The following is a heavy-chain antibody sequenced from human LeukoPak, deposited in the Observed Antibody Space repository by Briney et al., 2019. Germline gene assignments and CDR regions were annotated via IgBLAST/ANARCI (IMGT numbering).Heavy chain of an antibody. J-gene: IGHJ6*02. CDR3: ARDQTLPHYYYYGMDV. Sequence: GALRLSCAASGFTFSDYYMSWIRQAPGKGLEWVSYISSSGSTIYYADSVKGRFTISRDNAKNSLYLQMNSLRAEDTAVYYCARDQTLPHYYYYGMDVWGQGTTVTVSS. V-gene: IGHV3-11*01. D-gene: IGHD1-26*01. CDR2: ISSSGSTI. CDR1: GFTFSDYY.